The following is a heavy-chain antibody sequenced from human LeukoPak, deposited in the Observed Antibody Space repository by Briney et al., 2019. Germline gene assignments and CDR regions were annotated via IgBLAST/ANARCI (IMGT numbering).Heavy chain of an antibody. CDR1: GFTFSDYY. D-gene: IGHD2-2*01. V-gene: IGHV3-11*01. J-gene: IGHJ5*02. Sequence: GGSLRLSCAASGFTFSDYYMSWIRQAPGKGLEWVSYISSSGSTIYYADSVKGRFTISRDNAKNSLYLQMNSLRAEDTAVYYCARFNLPSRVVVPAATHYNWFDPWGQGTLVTVSS. CDR2: ISSSGSTI. CDR3: ARFNLPSRVVVPAATHYNWFDP.